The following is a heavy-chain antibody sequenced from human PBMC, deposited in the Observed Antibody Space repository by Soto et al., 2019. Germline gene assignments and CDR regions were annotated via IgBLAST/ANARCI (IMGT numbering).Heavy chain of an antibody. V-gene: IGHV1-69*01. CDR2: IIPIFGTA. CDR1: GGTFSSYA. J-gene: IGHJ5*02. CDR3: ASNYDILTGPNWFDH. D-gene: IGHD3-9*01. Sequence: QVQLVQSGAEVKKPGSSVKVSCKASGGTFSSYAISWVSQAPGQGLEWMGGIIPIFGTANYAQKLQGRVTITAEESTSTAYMELSSLRSEDTAVCYCASNYDILTGPNWFDHWGQGTLVTVSS.